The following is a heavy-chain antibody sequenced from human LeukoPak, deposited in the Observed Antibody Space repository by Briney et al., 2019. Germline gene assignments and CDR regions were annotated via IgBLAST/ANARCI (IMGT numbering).Heavy chain of an antibody. CDR3: ARGLTYLWFGELEFDY. CDR1: GYTFTSYG. CDR2: ISAYNGNT. D-gene: IGHD3-10*01. Sequence: GASVNVSFKASGYTFTSYGISWVRQAPGQGLEWMGWISAYNGNTNYAQKLQGRVTMTTDTSTSTAYMELRSLRSDDTAVYYCARGLTYLWFGELEFDYWGQGTLVTVSS. J-gene: IGHJ4*02. V-gene: IGHV1-18*01.